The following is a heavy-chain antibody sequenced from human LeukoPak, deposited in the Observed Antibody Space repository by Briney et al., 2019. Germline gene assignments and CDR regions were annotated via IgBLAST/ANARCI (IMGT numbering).Heavy chain of an antibody. J-gene: IGHJ5*02. D-gene: IGHD5-24*01. CDR3: ARDNSVRDEARWFNH. CDR1: GYTFTSNY. CDR2: ISPSGGST. V-gene: IGHV1-46*01. Sequence: ASVTVSCKAFGYTFTSNYMHWVRQAPGQGPEWMGAISPSGGSTTYAQKFQGRVTLTRDMSTSTDYLELSSLRSEDTAVYYCARDNSVRDEARWFNHWGQGTLVTVSS.